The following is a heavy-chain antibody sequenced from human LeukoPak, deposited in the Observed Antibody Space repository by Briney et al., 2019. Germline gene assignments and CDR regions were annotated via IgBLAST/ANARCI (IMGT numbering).Heavy chain of an antibody. J-gene: IGHJ4*02. CDR3: VPSMVRGSPPYYFDY. CDR1: GYTFTSYG. CDR2: IIPILGIA. D-gene: IGHD3-10*01. Sequence: ASVKVSCKASGYTFTSYGISWVRQAPGQGLEWMGRIIPILGIANYAQKFQGRVTITADKSTSTAYMELSSLRSEDTAVYYCVPSMVRGSPPYYFDYWGQGTLVTVSS. V-gene: IGHV1-69*04.